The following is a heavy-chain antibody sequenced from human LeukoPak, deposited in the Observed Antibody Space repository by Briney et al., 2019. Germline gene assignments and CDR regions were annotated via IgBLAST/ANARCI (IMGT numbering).Heavy chain of an antibody. V-gene: IGHV3-23*01. Sequence: PGGSLRLSCAASGFTFSSYAMSWVRQAPGKGLEWVSAISGSGGSTYYADSVKGRFTVSRDNSKNTLYLQMNSLRAEDTAVYYCAKDLCSGCDSGEYYGMDVWGQGTTVTVSS. CDR1: GFTFSSYA. D-gene: IGHD5-12*01. CDR3: AKDLCSGCDSGEYYGMDV. J-gene: IGHJ6*02. CDR2: ISGSGGST.